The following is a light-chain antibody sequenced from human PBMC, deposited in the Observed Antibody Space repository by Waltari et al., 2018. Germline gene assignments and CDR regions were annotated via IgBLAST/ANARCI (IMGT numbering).Light chain of an antibody. CDR3: AAWDDSLNSWV. V-gene: IGLV1-44*01. CDR2: NNN. J-gene: IGLJ3*02. CDR1: SSNIGSRT. Sequence: QAVLTQTVSVSGTPGPRISISCFGTSSNIGSRTVNWYQQLPGTAPRLLIYNNNERPSEVSDRFSGSKSGTSASLVISGLQSEDEGDYFCAAWDDSLNSWVFGRGSKLTVL.